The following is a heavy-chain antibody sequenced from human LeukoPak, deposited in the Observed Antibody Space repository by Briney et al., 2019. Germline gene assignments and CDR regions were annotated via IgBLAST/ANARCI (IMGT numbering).Heavy chain of an antibody. J-gene: IGHJ4*02. D-gene: IGHD5-24*01. CDR3: AREAGGYNYYFDY. CDR2: IYYSGST. Sequence: SETLSLTCTVSGGSISSYYWSWIRQPPGKGLEWIGYIYYSGSTNYNPSLKSRVTISVDTSKNQFSLKLSSVTAADTAVYYCAREAGGYNYYFDYWGQGTLVTVSS. CDR1: GGSISSYY. V-gene: IGHV4-59*01.